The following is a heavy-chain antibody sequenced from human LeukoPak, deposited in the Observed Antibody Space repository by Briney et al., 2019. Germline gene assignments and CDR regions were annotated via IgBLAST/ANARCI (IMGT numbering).Heavy chain of an antibody. CDR1: GFPFSSYA. CDR2: ISRSGDST. V-gene: IGHV3-23*01. J-gene: IGHJ4*02. CDR3: AKEGEQRTSSRWFGIDY. Sequence: GGSLRLSCAASGFPFSSYAMSWVRQTPGKGLEWGSAISRSGDSTYYGDSVKGRFTISRDNSKNTLYLQMNSLRAEDTAVYYCAKEGEQRTSSRWFGIDYWGQGTLVTVSS. D-gene: IGHD6-13*01.